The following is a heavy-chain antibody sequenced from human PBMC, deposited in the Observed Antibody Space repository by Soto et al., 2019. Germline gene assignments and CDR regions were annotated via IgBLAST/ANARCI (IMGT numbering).Heavy chain of an antibody. CDR1: GFTFSTYA. CDR3: AKQRAGYGSGSDTFYFDF. J-gene: IGHJ4*02. Sequence: LRLSCSTSGFTFSTYAMNWVRQAPGKGLEWVSALSGSGGTTYYADSVRGRFTISRDNSKNTLFLQMCSLRAEDTALYYCAKQRAGYGSGSDTFYFDFWGQGTLVTVSS. D-gene: IGHD3-10*01. CDR2: LSGSGGTT. V-gene: IGHV3-23*01.